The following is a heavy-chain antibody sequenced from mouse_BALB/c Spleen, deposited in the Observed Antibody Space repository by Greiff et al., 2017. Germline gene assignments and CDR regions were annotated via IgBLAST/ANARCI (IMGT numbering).Heavy chain of an antibody. D-gene: IGHD1-1*01. CDR2: ISSGGSYT. V-gene: IGHV5-9-3*01. CDR1: GFTFSSYA. CDR3: ARRDTTNWYFDV. J-gene: IGHJ1*01. Sequence: EVQGVESGGGLVKPGGSLKLSCAASGFTFSSYAMSWVRQTPEKRLEWVATISSGGSYTYYPDSVKGRFTISRDNAKNTLYLQMSSLRSEDTAMYYCARRDTTNWYFDVWGAGTTVTVSS.